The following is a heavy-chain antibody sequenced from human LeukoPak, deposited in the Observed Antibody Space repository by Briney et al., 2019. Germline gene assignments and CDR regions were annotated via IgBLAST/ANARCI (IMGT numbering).Heavy chain of an antibody. Sequence: ASVKVSCKASGYTFTSYYMHWVRQAPGQGLEWMGIINPSGGSTSYAQKFQGRVTMTRDTSTSTVYMELSSLRSEDMAVYYCARDAAPADILTGYCDYWGQGTLVTVSS. CDR2: INPSGGST. D-gene: IGHD3-9*01. J-gene: IGHJ4*02. CDR1: GYTFTSYY. V-gene: IGHV1-46*01. CDR3: ARDAAPADILTGYCDY.